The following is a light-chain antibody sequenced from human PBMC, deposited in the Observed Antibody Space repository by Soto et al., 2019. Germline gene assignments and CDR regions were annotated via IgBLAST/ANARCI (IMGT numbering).Light chain of an antibody. CDR3: QQYGSSPRT. CDR1: QSVSNSY. V-gene: IGKV3-20*01. J-gene: IGKJ1*01. Sequence: ENVLTQSPGPLSLSPGERATLSCRASQSVSNSYLARYQQKPGQAPRLLIYDASSRATGIPDRFSGSGSGTAFTLTISRLEPEDLAVYYCQQYGSSPRTFGQGTKVEIK. CDR2: DAS.